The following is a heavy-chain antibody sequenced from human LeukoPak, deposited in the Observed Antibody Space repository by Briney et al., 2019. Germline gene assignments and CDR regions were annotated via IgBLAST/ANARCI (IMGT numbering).Heavy chain of an antibody. V-gene: IGHV3-48*03. D-gene: IGHD6-19*01. CDR2: ISSSGSTI. CDR1: RFTFSSYE. J-gene: IGHJ4*02. Sequence: GGSLRLSCAASRFTFSSYEINWVRQAPGKGLEWVSYISSSGSTIYYADSVKGRFTISRDNAKNSVYLQMNSLRAEDTAVYYCARDQAGSVGWYFDYWGQGTRVSVSS. CDR3: ARDQAGSVGWYFDY.